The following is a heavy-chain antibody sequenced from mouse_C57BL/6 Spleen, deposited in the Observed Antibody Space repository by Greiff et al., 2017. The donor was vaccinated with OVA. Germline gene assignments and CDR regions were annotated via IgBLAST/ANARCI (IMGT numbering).Heavy chain of an antibody. Sequence: VQLQQSGPELVKPGASVKISCKASGYTFTDYYMNWVKQSHGKSLEWIGDINPNNGGTSYNQKFKGKATLTVDKSSSTAYMELRSLTSEDSAVYYCAIRIITTVVDYAMDYWGQGTSVTVSS. CDR2: INPNNGGT. J-gene: IGHJ4*01. CDR1: GYTFTDYY. CDR3: AIRIITTVVDYAMDY. V-gene: IGHV1-26*01. D-gene: IGHD1-1*01.